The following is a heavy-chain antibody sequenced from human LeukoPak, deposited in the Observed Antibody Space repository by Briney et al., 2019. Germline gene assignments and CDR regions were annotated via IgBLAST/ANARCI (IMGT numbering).Heavy chain of an antibody. J-gene: IGHJ4*02. CDR2: IIPIFGTA. CDR3: ARVPTVTTFDTPSDY. Sequence: ASVKVSCKASGGTFSSYAISWVRQAPGQGLEWMGGIIPIFGTANYAQKFQGRVTITADESTSTAYMELSSLRSEDTAVYYCARVPTVTTFDTPSDYWGQGTLVTVSS. V-gene: IGHV1-69*13. D-gene: IGHD4-17*01. CDR1: GGTFSSYA.